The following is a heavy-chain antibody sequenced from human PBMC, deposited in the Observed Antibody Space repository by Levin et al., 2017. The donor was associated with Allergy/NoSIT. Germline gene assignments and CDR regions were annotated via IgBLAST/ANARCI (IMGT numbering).Heavy chain of an antibody. CDR2: IWYDGSNK. CDR3: ARDWVPGSVGYYDYGMDV. J-gene: IGHJ6*02. CDR1: GFTFSSYG. V-gene: IGHV3-33*01. Sequence: GESLKISCAASGFTFSSYGMHWVRQAPGKGLEWVAVIWYDGSNKYYADSVKGRFTISRDNSKNTLYLQMNSLRAEDTAVYYCARDWVPGSVGYYDYGMDVWGQGTTVTVSS. D-gene: IGHD4-23*01.